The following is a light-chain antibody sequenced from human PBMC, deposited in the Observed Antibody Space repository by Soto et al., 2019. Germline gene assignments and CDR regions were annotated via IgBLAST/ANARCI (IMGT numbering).Light chain of an antibody. CDR1: QIIYSW. Sequence: DIQMTQSPSTPSASVGDSVTITCRASQIIYSWLAWYQQKPGNAPKLLIYKSSTVERGVPSRFSGSGSETEFTLTINSLQPDDFATYYCLQYFDYYRTFGQGTKVEIK. CDR2: KSS. J-gene: IGKJ1*01. CDR3: LQYFDYYRT. V-gene: IGKV1-5*03.